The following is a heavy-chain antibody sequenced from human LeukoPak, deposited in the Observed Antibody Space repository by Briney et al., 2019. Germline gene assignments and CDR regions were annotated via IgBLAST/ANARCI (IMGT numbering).Heavy chain of an antibody. V-gene: IGHV3-7*01. CDR1: GFTFSSYW. Sequence: GGSLRLSCEASGFTFSSYWMNWVRQVPGKGLEWVASVKPDGSDNFYVDSVEGRFTISRDNARYSLFLQMDSLRVEDTAVYYCVRENQLRCWGQGTLVSVSS. CDR3: VRENQLRC. D-gene: IGHD5-12*01. CDR2: VKPDGSDN. J-gene: IGHJ4*02.